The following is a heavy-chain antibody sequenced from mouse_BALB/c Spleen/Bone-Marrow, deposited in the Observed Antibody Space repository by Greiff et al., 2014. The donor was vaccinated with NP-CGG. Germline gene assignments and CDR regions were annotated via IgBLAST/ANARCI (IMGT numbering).Heavy chain of an antibody. J-gene: IGHJ3*01. CDR1: GYTFSSYW. V-gene: IGHV1-9*01. Sequence: VKLVESGAGLMKPGASVKISCKATGYTFSSYWIEWVKQRPGHGLEWIGEILPGSGSTNHNEKFKGKATFTADTSSNTAYMQLSSLTSEDSAVYYCARRGISWFAYWGQGTLVTVSA. CDR3: ARRGISWFAY. CDR2: ILPGSGST.